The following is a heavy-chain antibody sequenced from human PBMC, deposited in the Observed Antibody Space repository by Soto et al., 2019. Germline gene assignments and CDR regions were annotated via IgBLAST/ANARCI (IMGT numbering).Heavy chain of an antibody. J-gene: IGHJ6*02. CDR1: GFTFSSYG. Sequence: PGGSLRLSCAASGFTFSSYGMHWVRQAPGKGLEWVAVISYDGSNKYYADSVKGRFTISRDNSKNTLYLQMNSLRAEDTAVYYCANGNPVVAAHTRDYYYGMDVWGQGTTVTVSS. D-gene: IGHD2-15*01. CDR2: ISYDGSNK. V-gene: IGHV3-30*18. CDR3: ANGNPVVAAHTRDYYYGMDV.